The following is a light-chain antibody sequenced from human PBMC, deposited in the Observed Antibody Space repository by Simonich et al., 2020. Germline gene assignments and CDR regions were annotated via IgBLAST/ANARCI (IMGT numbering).Light chain of an antibody. CDR1: QSISSY. CDR2: AAS. J-gene: IGKJ2*01. CDR3: QQYGSSPYT. V-gene: IGKV1-39*01. Sequence: DIQMTQSPSSLSASVGDRVTITCRASQSISSYLNWYQQKPGKDPKLLIYAASSLQSGVPSRFSGSGSGTDFTLTISRLEPEDFAVYYCQQYGSSPYTFGQGTKLEIK.